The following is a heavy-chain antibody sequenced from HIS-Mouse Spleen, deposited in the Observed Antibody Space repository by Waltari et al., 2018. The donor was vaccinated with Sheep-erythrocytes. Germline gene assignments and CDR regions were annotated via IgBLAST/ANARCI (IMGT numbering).Heavy chain of an antibody. J-gene: IGHJ6*02. Sequence: QVTLRESGPALVKPTQTLTLTCTFSGFSLSTSGMCVSWIRQPPGKALEWLAPIDWDDDKYYSTSQKTRLTIAKDTSKNQVVLTMTNMDPVDTATYYCARTMTTVTTYYYYYGMDVWGQGTTVTVSS. D-gene: IGHD4-4*01. CDR1: GFSLSTSGMC. V-gene: IGHV2-70*01. CDR2: IDWDDDK. CDR3: ARTMTTVTTYYYYYGMDV.